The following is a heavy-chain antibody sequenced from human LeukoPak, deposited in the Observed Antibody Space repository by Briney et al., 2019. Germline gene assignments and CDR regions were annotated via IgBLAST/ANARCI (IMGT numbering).Heavy chain of an antibody. J-gene: IGHJ4*02. CDR2: ITGSGGTT. D-gene: IGHD3-22*01. V-gene: IGHV3-23*01. CDR3: ARDRYDSSGYVDY. CDR1: GFTFSNYG. Sequence: GGTLRLSCAASGFTFSNYGMSWVRQTPGKGLEWVSVITGSGGTTYYPDSVKGRFTISRDNSKNTLYLQMNSLRAEDTAVYYCARDRYDSSGYVDYWGQGTLVTVSS.